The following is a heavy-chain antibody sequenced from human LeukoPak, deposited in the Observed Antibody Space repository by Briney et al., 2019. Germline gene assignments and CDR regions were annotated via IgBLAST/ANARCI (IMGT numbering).Heavy chain of an antibody. V-gene: IGHV3-23*01. CDR1: GFIFSSYA. J-gene: IGHJ4*02. D-gene: IGHD1-1*01. CDR3: AKADPGTGAFDY. CDR2: ISDGGGTI. Sequence: PGESLRLSCAASGFIFSSYAMDWVRQAPGKGLEWVSAISDGGGTIYYADSVEGRFTVSRDNSKNTLYLQMNSLRAEDTAVYYCAKADPGTGAFDYWGQGTLVTVSS.